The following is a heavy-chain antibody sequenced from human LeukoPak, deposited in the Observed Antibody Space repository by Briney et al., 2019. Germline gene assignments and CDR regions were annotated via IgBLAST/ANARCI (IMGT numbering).Heavy chain of an antibody. CDR1: GFTFSSYG. CDR2: IWYDGSNK. CDR3: ARELEIAVAGTLGY. V-gene: IGHV3-33*08. Sequence: GGSLRLSCAASGFTFSSYGMHWVRQAPGKGLEWVAVIWYDGSNKYYADSVKGRFTLSRDHSKNTLYLQMKSLRAEDTAVYYCARELEIAVAGTLGYWGQGTLVTVSS. D-gene: IGHD6-19*01. J-gene: IGHJ4*02.